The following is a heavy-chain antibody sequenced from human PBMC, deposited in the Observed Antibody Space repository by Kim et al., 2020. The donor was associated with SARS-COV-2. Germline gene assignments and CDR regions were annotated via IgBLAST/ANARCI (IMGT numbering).Heavy chain of an antibody. CDR2: IKQDGSEK. CDR1: GFTFSSHW. D-gene: IGHD2-15*01. J-gene: IGHJ4*02. Sequence: GGSLRLSCAASGFTFSSHWMSWVRQAPGKGLEWVANIKQDGSEKYYLGSVKGRFIISRDNAKNSLFLQMKSLRADDTALYYCVRDERCSGGRCYSGLDYWGQGTPVTVSS. V-gene: IGHV3-7*01. CDR3: VRDERCSGGRCYSGLDY.